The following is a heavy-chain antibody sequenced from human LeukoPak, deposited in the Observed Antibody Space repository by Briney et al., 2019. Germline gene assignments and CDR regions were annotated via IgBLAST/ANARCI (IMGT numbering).Heavy chain of an antibody. D-gene: IGHD1-26*01. CDR1: GFTFSSYG. V-gene: IGHV3-30*02. CDR2: IRYDGSSK. Sequence: GGSLRLSCAASGFTFSSYGMHWVRQAPGKGLEWVAFIRYDGSSKYYADSVKGRFTSSRDNSNNTLYLQMNSLRAESTAVYYCAKDQWELLLGVDFDYWGQGTLVTVSS. CDR3: AKDQWELLLGVDFDY. J-gene: IGHJ4*02.